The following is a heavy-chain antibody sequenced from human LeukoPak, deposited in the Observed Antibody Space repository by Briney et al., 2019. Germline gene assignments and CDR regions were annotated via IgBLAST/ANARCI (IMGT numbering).Heavy chain of an antibody. CDR2: IYSSGST. D-gene: IGHD6-6*01. J-gene: IGHJ4*02. V-gene: IGHV4-59*01. CDR1: GGSISSYY. Sequence: SETLSLTCTVSGGSISSYYWSWIRQPPGKGLEWIGYIYSSGSTNYNPSLESRVTMSVDKSKNQFYLKLSSVTVADTAVYYCARDNAASSSLDYWGQGTLVTVSS. CDR3: ARDNAASSSLDY.